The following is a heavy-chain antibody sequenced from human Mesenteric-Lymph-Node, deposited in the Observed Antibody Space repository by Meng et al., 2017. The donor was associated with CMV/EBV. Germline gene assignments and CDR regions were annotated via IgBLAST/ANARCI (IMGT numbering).Heavy chain of an antibody. CDR3: ARGFVGYSADY. J-gene: IGHJ4*02. CDR2: INSDGSST. V-gene: IGHV3-74*01. CDR1: GFTFSSYW. Sequence: GGSLRLSCAASGFTFSSYWMHWVRQAPGKGLVWVSRINSDGSSTSYADSVKGRFTISRDNAKNTLYLQMNSLRAEDTAVYYCARGFVGYSADYWGQGTLVTVSS. D-gene: IGHD6-13*01.